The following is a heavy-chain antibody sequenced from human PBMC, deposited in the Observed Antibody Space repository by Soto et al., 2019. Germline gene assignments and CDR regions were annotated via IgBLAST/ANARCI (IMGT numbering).Heavy chain of an antibody. J-gene: IGHJ1*01. Sequence: ASVKVSCKASGYTSTSYYMHWVRQAPGQGLEWMGIINPSGGSTSYAQKFQGRVTMTRDTSTSTVYMELSSLRSEDTAVYYCARGPYYDILTGRGYFQHWGQGTLVTVSS. CDR3: ARGPYYDILTGRGYFQH. V-gene: IGHV1-46*01. D-gene: IGHD3-9*01. CDR1: GYTSTSYY. CDR2: INPSGGST.